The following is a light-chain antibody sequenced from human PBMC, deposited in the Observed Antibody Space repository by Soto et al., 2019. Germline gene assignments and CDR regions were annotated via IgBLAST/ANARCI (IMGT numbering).Light chain of an antibody. CDR1: QSVSSN. Sequence: EIVMTQSPATLSVSPGEGATLSCRASQSVSSNFAWYQQKPGQAPRLLIYGAYIRATGIPARISGSGSGTEFTLTISSLQSEDFAVYYCQQYNNWPYTFGQGTKLEIK. V-gene: IGKV3-15*01. CDR3: QQYNNWPYT. CDR2: GAY. J-gene: IGKJ2*01.